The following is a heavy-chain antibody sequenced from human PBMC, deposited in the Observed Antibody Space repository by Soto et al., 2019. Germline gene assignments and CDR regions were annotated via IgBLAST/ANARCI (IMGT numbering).Heavy chain of an antibody. Sequence: QVQLVESGGGVVQPGRSLRLSCAASGFTFSSYGMHWVRQAQGKGLEWGAVISYDGSNKYYADSVKGRFTISRDNSKNTLYLQMNSLRAEDTAVYYCAKGLVYYDFWSGYGLNVWGQGTTVTVSS. J-gene: IGHJ6*02. D-gene: IGHD3-3*01. CDR1: GFTFSSYG. CDR3: AKGLVYYDFWSGYGLNV. CDR2: ISYDGSNK. V-gene: IGHV3-30*18.